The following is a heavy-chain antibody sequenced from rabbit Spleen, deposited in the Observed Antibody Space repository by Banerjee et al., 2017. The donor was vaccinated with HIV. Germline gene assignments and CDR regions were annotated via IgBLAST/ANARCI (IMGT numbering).Heavy chain of an antibody. D-gene: IGHD6-1*01. CDR2: IDPIFGTT. CDR1: GFSFSSNW. V-gene: IGHV1S45*01. Sequence: EQLEESGGGLVKPGGTLTLTCTVSGFSFSSNWICWVRQAPGKGLEWIGYIDPIFGTTYYASWVNGRFSSSKTSSTTVTLQMTSLTAADTAIYFCARDQGYSYNFATGDFDLWGPGTLVTVS. CDR3: ARDQGYSYNFATGDFDL. J-gene: IGHJ4*01.